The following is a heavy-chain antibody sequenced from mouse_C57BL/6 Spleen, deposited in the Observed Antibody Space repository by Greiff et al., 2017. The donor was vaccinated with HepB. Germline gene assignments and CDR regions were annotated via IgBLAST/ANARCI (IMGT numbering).Heavy chain of an antibody. V-gene: IGHV1-82*01. J-gene: IGHJ4*01. Sequence: QVQLKQSGPELVKPGASVKISCKASGYAFSSSWMNWVKQRPGKGLEWIGRIYPGDGDTNYNGKFKGKATLTADKSSSTAYMQLSSLTSEDSAVYFCARSGYDRYAMDYWGQGTSVTVSS. CDR3: ARSGYDRYAMDY. CDR1: GYAFSSSW. CDR2: IYPGDGDT. D-gene: IGHD2-10*02.